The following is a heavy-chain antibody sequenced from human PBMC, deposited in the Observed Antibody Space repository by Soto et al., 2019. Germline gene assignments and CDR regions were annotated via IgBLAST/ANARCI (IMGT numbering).Heavy chain of an antibody. CDR1: GGSISSYY. V-gene: IGHV4-59*01. Sequence: PSETLSLTCTVSGGSISSYYWSWIRQPPGKGLEWIGYIYYSGSTNYNPSLKSRVTISVDTSKNQFSLRLSSVTAADTAVCYCARGITDIVVVPAAIRFDYWGQGTLVTVSS. D-gene: IGHD2-2*02. J-gene: IGHJ4*02. CDR2: IYYSGST. CDR3: ARGITDIVVVPAAIRFDY.